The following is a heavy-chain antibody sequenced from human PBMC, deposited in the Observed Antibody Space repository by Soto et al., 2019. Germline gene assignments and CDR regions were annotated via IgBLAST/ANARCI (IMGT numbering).Heavy chain of an antibody. Sequence: SVKVSCKASGGTFSSYAISWVRQAPGQGLEWMGGIIPIFGTANYAQKFQGRVTITADESTSTAYMELSSLRSEDTAVYYCARDLTGTLSSDGMDVWGQGTTVTVSS. V-gene: IGHV1-69*13. CDR3: ARDLTGTLSSDGMDV. CDR2: IIPIFGTA. D-gene: IGHD1-7*01. J-gene: IGHJ6*02. CDR1: GGTFSSYA.